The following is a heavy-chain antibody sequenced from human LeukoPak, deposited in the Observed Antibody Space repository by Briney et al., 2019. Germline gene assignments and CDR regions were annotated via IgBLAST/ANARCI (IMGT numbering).Heavy chain of an antibody. D-gene: IGHD1-26*01. CDR2: ISGDGSRK. J-gene: IGHJ6*03. Sequence: GGSLRLSCAASGFIFSGYWMHWVRQAPGKGLVWISRISGDGSRKSYADSVKGRFTISRDNAKNSLYLQMNSLRVEDTALYYCARESLVDYNFYYMDVWGKGTTVTVSS. V-gene: IGHV3-74*01. CDR1: GFIFSGYW. CDR3: ARESLVDYNFYYMDV.